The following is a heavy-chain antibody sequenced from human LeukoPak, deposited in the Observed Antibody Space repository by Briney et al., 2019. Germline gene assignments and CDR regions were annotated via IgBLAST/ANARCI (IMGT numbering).Heavy chain of an antibody. Sequence: GGSLRLSCAASGLTVSSNYMSWVRQAPGKGLEWVSVFYGGGTTYYADSVKGRFTISRDNSKSTLYLQMNSLRAEDTAVYYCARGDSYTAMVTSYGMDVWGQGTTVTVSS. V-gene: IGHV3-53*01. D-gene: IGHD5-18*01. J-gene: IGHJ6*02. CDR2: FYGGGTT. CDR1: GLTVSSNY. CDR3: ARGDSYTAMVTSYGMDV.